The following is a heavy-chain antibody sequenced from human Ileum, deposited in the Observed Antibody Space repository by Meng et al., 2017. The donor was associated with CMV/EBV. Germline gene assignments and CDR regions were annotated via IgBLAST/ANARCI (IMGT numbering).Heavy chain of an antibody. CDR3: ARHMSDPESDPFDP. V-gene: IGHV4-39*01. Sequence: SETLSLTCTVSGDSISSDIYYWDWIRQPPGKGLEWIGNIHYTGRTFYSPSLRGRLAISVDTSTNQSSLKLRSVTAADTAVYFCARHMSDPESDPFDPWGQGIMVTVSS. D-gene: IGHD2/OR15-2a*01. CDR1: GDSISSDIYY. CDR2: IHYTGRT. J-gene: IGHJ5*02.